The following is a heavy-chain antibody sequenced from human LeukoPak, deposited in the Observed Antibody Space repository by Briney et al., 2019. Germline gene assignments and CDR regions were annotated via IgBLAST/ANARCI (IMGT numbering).Heavy chain of an antibody. J-gene: IGHJ3*02. Sequence: GGSLRLSCAASGFTFSSYAMSWVRQAPGKGLEWVSGISGSGDTPYYADSVKGRFTISRDNSKNTLYLQMNSLRAEDTAVYYCAKELVVITTGFAFDIWGQGTMVTVSS. CDR2: ISGSGDTP. D-gene: IGHD3-22*01. CDR3: AKELVVITTGFAFDI. V-gene: IGHV3-23*01. CDR1: GFTFSSYA.